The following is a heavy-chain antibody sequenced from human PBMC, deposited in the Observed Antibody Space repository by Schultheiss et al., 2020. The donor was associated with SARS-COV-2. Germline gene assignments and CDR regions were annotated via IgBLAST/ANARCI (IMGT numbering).Heavy chain of an antibody. CDR3: AREDYDSSGYYYGVY. Sequence: ASVKVSCKASGYTFTSYYMHWVRQAPGQGLEWMGIINPSGGSTSYAQKFQGRVTITADESTSTAYMELSSLRSEDTAVYYCAREDYDSSGYYYGVYWGQGTLVTVSS. CDR2: INPSGGST. CDR1: GYTFTSYY. V-gene: IGHV1-46*01. D-gene: IGHD3-22*01. J-gene: IGHJ4*02.